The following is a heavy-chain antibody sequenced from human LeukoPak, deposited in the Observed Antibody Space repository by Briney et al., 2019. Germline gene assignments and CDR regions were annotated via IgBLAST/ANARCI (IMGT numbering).Heavy chain of an antibody. CDR1: GFTFKNAW. J-gene: IGHJ4*02. CDR2: IKSNSAGGTT. V-gene: IGHV3-15*01. D-gene: IGHD2-15*01. CDR3: TTYCSGGACYSGEYFDY. Sequence: GGSLRLSCAASGFTFKNAWMSWVRQAPGKGLEWVGRIKSNSAGGTTDYAAPVTGRFTISRDDSKNTLYLHMNSLTTEDTAVYYCTTYCSGGACYSGEYFDYWGQGTLVTVSP.